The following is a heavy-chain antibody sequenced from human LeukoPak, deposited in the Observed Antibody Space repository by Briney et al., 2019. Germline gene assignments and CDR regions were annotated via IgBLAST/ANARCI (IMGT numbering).Heavy chain of an antibody. Sequence: GGSLRLSCAASGFIFSSYAIHWVRQAPGKGLEWMTVISYDGRNRYYADSVKGRFTISRDSSKNTVSLQMNSLRAEDTAVYFCTKIDWSSGYWGQGTLVAVS. CDR2: ISYDGRNR. J-gene: IGHJ4*02. D-gene: IGHD3-9*01. CDR3: TKIDWSSGY. V-gene: IGHV3-30-3*02. CDR1: GFIFSSYA.